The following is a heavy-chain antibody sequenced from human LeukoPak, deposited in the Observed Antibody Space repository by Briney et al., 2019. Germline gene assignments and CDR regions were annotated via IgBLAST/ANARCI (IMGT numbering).Heavy chain of an antibody. CDR1: GYTLTELS. J-gene: IGHJ6*04. Sequence: ASVKVSCKVSGYTLTELSMHWVRQAPGKGLEWMGGFGPEDGETIYAQKFQGRVTMTEDTSTDTAYMELSSLRSEDTAVYYCATDNYSSGWYDYYYYYGMDVWGKGTTVTVSS. V-gene: IGHV1-24*01. D-gene: IGHD6-19*01. CDR2: FGPEDGET. CDR3: ATDNYSSGWYDYYYYYGMDV.